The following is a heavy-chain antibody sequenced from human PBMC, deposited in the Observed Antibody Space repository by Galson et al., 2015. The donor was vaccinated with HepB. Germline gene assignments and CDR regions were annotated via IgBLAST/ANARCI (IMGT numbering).Heavy chain of an antibody. V-gene: IGHV3-23*01. CDR1: GFTFSSYA. J-gene: IGHJ4*02. CDR2: ISGSGGST. D-gene: IGHD4-23*01. Sequence: SLRLSCAASGFTFSSYAMSWVRQAPGKGLEWVSAISGSGGSTYYADSVKGRFTISRDNSKNTLYLQMNSLRAEDTAVYYCAKHLRGTVENFDYWGQGTLVTVSS. CDR3: AKHLRGTVENFDY.